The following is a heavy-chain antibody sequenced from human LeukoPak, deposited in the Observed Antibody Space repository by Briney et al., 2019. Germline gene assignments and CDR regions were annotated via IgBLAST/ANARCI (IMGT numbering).Heavy chain of an antibody. CDR3: ARGRAKDAFDI. CDR2: INHSGST. J-gene: IGHJ3*02. V-gene: IGHV4-34*01. D-gene: IGHD4/OR15-4a*01. Sequence: ASETLSLNCAVYGGSFSGYYWSWIRQPPGKGLEWIGEINHSGSTNYNPSLKSRVTISVDTSKNQFSLKLSSVTAADTAVYYCARGRAKDAFDIWGQGTMVTVSS. CDR1: GGSFSGYY.